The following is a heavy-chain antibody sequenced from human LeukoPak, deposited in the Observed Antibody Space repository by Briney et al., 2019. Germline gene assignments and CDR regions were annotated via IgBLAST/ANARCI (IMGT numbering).Heavy chain of an antibody. V-gene: IGHV3-23*01. CDR3: AKDPVIGAPHVFDI. J-gene: IGHJ3*02. Sequence: PGGSLRFSCAASGFIFSTYAISWGRPAPGKGLEWVSAISGVITMKTYYADSVKGRFTISRDNSKNTLYLQMNSLRDDDTAVYYCAKDPVIGAPHVFDIWGQGTLVTVYS. CDR2: ISGVITMKT. CDR1: GFIFSTYA.